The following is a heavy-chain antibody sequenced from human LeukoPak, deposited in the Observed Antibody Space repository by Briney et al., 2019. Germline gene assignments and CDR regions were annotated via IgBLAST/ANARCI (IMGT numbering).Heavy chain of an antibody. V-gene: IGHV1-8*02. CDR1: GYTFTSYG. CDR3: AALHCSSTSCYLDY. J-gene: IGHJ4*02. D-gene: IGHD2-2*01. CDR2: MNPNSGNT. Sequence: GASVKVSCKASGYTFTSYGISWVRQATGQGLEWMGWMNPNSGNTGYAQKFQGRVTMTRNTSISTAYMELSSLRSEDTAVYYCAALHCSSTSCYLDYWGQGTLVTVSS.